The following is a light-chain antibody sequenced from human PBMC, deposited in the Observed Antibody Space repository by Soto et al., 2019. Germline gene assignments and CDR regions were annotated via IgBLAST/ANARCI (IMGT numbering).Light chain of an antibody. V-gene: IGLV2-23*02. J-gene: IGLJ1*01. CDR2: EVS. Sequence: QSALAQPASVSGSPGQSVTISCTGTSSDVGSYNLVSWYQQRPGNAPKLMIYEVSERPAGVSNRFSGPKSANTASLTISALQAEDEADYYCCSFARSRILFGTGTKVTVL. CDR1: SSDVGSYNL. CDR3: CSFARSRIL.